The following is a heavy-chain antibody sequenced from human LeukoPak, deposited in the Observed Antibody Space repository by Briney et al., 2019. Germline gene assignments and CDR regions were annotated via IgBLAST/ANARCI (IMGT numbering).Heavy chain of an antibody. CDR1: GGSFSGYY. D-gene: IGHD3-22*01. V-gene: IGHV4-34*01. J-gene: IGHJ4*02. Sequence: PSETLSLTCAVYGGSFSGYYWNWIRQPPGKGLEWIGEINHSGSTIYNPSLKSRVTISADTSKNQFSLRLSSVTAADTAVYYCARQGTYYYDSSGYSWGQGTLVTVSS. CDR2: INHSGST. CDR3: ARQGTYYYDSSGYS.